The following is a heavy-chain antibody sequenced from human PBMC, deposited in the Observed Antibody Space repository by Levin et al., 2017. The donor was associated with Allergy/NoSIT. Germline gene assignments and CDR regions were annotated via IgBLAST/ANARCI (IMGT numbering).Heavy chain of an antibody. J-gene: IGHJ3*02. Sequence: SETLSLTCTVSGGSISSGDYYWNWIRQPPGKGLEWIGYIYYSGSTYYNPSLKSRVTISVDTSKNQFSLKLSSVTAADTAVYYCAREPPNTVTTPEDAFDIWGQGTMVTVSS. CDR3: AREPPNTVTTPEDAFDI. V-gene: IGHV4-30-4*01. CDR1: GGSISSGDYY. D-gene: IGHD4-17*01. CDR2: IYYSGST.